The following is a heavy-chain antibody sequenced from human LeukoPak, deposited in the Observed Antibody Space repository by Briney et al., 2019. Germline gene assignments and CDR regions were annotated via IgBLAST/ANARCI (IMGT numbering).Heavy chain of an antibody. Sequence: PRRSLRLSCAASGFTFSSYGMHWVRQAPGEGLEWVAVISYDGSNKYYADSVKGRFTISRDNSKNTLYLQMNSLRAEDTAVYYCAKAHYYYGSGSYDLSVDYWGQGTLVTVSS. CDR1: GFTFSSYG. D-gene: IGHD3-10*01. CDR2: ISYDGSNK. V-gene: IGHV3-30*18. J-gene: IGHJ4*02. CDR3: AKAHYYYGSGSYDLSVDY.